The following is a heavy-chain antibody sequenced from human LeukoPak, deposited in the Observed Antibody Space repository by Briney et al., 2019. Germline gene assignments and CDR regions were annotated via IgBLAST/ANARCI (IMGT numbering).Heavy chain of an antibody. V-gene: IGHV5-51*01. D-gene: IGHD4-23*01. J-gene: IGHJ4*02. CDR2: IYPGDSDT. CDR3: ARAGGLDYGGNSGDY. Sequence: GESLQISCEGSGYSFTSYWIGWVRQLPGKGLEWMGIIYPGDSDTRYSPSFQGQVTISADKSISTAYLQWSSLKASDTAMYYCARAGGLDYGGNSGDYWGQGTLVTVSS. CDR1: GYSFTSYW.